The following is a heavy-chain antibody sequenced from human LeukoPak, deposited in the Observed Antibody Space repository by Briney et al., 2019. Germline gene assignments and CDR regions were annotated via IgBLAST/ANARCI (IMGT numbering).Heavy chain of an antibody. CDR2: VYTGGST. D-gene: IGHD5/OR15-5a*01. CDR1: GRSVPSYY. V-gene: IGHV4-4*07. J-gene: IGHJ5*02. Sequence: SQTLSLTCTLPGRSVPSYYWGWIRQPAGKGVEWLGGVYTGGSTHYNPSLKRRFTISVDMSNNQRSLKLSAVADAGIAAHYCARDSPYGIVLRQNWFDPWGQGTLVTVSS. CDR3: ARDSPYGIVLRQNWFDP.